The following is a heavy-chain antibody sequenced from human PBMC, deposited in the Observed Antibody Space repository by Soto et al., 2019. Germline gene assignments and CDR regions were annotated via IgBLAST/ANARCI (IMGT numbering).Heavy chain of an antibody. V-gene: IGHV4-39*01. D-gene: IGHD3-22*01. CDR3: ERLLDYYDSSRFDP. CDR2: IYYGGST. J-gene: IGHJ5*02. CDR1: GGSISSSRYY. Sequence: SETLSLTCTVSGGSISSSRYYWGCIRQPPGKGLEWIGSIYYGGSTYYNPSLKSRVTISVDTSKNQFSLKLSSVTAADTAVYYCERLLDYYDSSRFDPWGQGTLVT.